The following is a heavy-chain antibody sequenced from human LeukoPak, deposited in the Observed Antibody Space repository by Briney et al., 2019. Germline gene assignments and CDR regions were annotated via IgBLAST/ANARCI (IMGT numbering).Heavy chain of an antibody. J-gene: IGHJ4*02. D-gene: IGHD6-25*01. CDR3: ARGGPYYFDY. CDR1: GFTFRTYD. CDR2: IYSGGST. V-gene: IGHV3-53*01. Sequence: GGSLRLSCAASGFTFRTYDMSWVRQAPGKGLEWVSVIYSGGSTYYADSVKGRFTISRDNFKNTLYLQMNSLRAEDTAVYYCARGGPYYFDYWGQGTLVTVSS.